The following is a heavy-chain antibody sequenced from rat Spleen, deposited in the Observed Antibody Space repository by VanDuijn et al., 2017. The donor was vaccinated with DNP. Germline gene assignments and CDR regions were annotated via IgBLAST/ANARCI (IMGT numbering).Heavy chain of an antibody. Sequence: EVQLVESGGGLVQPGRSLKLSCAASGFTFSDYYMAWVRQAPTKGLEWVASITNSGGSTYYRDSVKGRFTISRDDAKNTQYLQMDSLRSEDTATYYCATETNYYSGDVGYFDYWGQGLIVTVSS. CDR1: GFTFSDYY. CDR2: ITNSGGST. J-gene: IGHJ2*01. D-gene: IGHD1-1*01. CDR3: ATETNYYSGDVGYFDY. V-gene: IGHV5-20*01.